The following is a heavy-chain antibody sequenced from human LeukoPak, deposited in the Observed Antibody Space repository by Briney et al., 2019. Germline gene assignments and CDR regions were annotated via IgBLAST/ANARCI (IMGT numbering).Heavy chain of an antibody. CDR2: IYYNGST. D-gene: IGHD2-21*01. CDR1: GGSIFSYY. Sequence: SETLSLTCTVSGGSIFSYYWSWIRHPPGTGLEWMGYIYYNGSTNYNHSLKSRVTISVDTSKSQFSLRVRSVTAADTAVYYCARHLNDCGDDCYSFDYWGQGTLVTVSS. J-gene: IGHJ4*02. CDR3: ARHLNDCGDDCYSFDY. V-gene: IGHV4-59*08.